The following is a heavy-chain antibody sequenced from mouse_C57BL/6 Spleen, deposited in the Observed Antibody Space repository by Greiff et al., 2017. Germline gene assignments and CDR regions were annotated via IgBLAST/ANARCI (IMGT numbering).Heavy chain of an antibody. J-gene: IGHJ4*01. CDR3: ASIYYGDVYAMDY. CDR2: IWSGGST. V-gene: IGHV2-2*01. CDR1: GFSLTSYG. Sequence: VMLVESGPGLVQPSQSLSITCTVSGFSLTSYGVHWVRQSPGKGLEWLGVIWSGGSTDNNAAFISRLSISKDNSKSQVFFKMNSLQADDTAIYYGASIYYGDVYAMDYWGQGTSVTVSS. D-gene: IGHD2-13*01.